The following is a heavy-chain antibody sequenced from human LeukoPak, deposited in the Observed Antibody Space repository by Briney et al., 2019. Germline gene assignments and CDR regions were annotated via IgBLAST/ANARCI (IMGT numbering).Heavy chain of an antibody. Sequence: GGSLRLSCEASGFIFSNFWMAWVPQAPGKGLVWVSRIKTDGSESSYVDSVKGRFTISRENAKNTLSLQMDSLREDATAVYLCARNVGAYGGSPGCDWGLGTLVTVSS. CDR1: GFIFSNFW. V-gene: IGHV3-74*01. CDR3: ARNVGAYGGSPGCD. J-gene: IGHJ4*02. CDR2: IKTDGSES. D-gene: IGHD1-26*01.